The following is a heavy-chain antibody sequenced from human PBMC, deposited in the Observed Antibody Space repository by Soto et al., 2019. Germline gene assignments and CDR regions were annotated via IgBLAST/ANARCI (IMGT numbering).Heavy chain of an antibody. CDR2: IYHSGST. CDR1: GGSISSGGYS. Sequence: SETLSLTCAVSGGSISSGGYSWSWIRQPPGKGLEWIGYIYHSGSTYYNPSLKSRVTISVDRSKNQFSLELSSVTAADTAAYYCARVPAPWGQGTLVTVSS. CDR3: ARVPAP. J-gene: IGHJ5*02. V-gene: IGHV4-30-2*01.